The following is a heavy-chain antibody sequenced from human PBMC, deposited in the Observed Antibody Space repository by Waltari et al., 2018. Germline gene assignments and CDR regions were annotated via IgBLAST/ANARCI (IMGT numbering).Heavy chain of an antibody. CDR1: GGSFSGYY. CDR2: INHSGST. V-gene: IGHV4-34*01. J-gene: IGHJ3*02. CDR3: ARGTWRAFDI. Sequence: QVQLQQWGAGLLKPSETLSLTCAVYGGSFSGYYWSWIRQPPGKGLEWIGEINHSGSTNYNPSLKSRVTISVDTSKNQFSLKLSSVTAADTAVYYCARGTWRAFDIWGQGTMVTVSS.